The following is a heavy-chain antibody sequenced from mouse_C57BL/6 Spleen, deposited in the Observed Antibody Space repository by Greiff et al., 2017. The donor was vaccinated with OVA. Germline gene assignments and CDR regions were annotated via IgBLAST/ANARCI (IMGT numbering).Heavy chain of an antibody. Sequence: EVQLQQSGAELVRPGASVKLSCTASGFNIKDDYMHWVKQRPEQGLEWIGWIDPENGDTEYASKFQGKATITADTSSNTAYLQLSSLTSEDTAVYYGTTNYDYDGGFAYWGQGTLVTVSA. V-gene: IGHV14-4*01. CDR2: IDPENGDT. J-gene: IGHJ3*01. CDR3: TTNYDYDGGFAY. D-gene: IGHD2-4*01. CDR1: GFNIKDDY.